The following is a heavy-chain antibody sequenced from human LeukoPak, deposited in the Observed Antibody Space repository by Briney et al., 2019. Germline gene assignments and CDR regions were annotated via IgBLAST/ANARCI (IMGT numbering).Heavy chain of an antibody. J-gene: IGHJ4*02. CDR2: ISYDGSNK. Sequence: GGSLRLSCAASGFTFSSYGMHWVRQAPGKGLEWVAVISYDGSNKYYADSVKGRFTISRDNSKNTLYLQMNSLRAEDTAVYYCAKDHIVVVVAAAEIDYWGQGTLVTVSS. V-gene: IGHV3-30*18. D-gene: IGHD2-15*01. CDR3: AKDHIVVVVAAAEIDY. CDR1: GFTFSSYG.